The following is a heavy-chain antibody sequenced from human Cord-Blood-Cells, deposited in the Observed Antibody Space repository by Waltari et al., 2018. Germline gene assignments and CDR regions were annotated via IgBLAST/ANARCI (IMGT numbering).Heavy chain of an antibody. CDR2: CDPEDGET. CDR3: ATELELPKPYYYYGMDV. V-gene: IGHV1-24*01. D-gene: IGHD1-7*01. Sequence: QVQLVQSGAEVKKPGASVKVSCKVSGYTLTELSMHWVRQAPGKGLEWMGGCDPEDGETIYAQKCQGRVTMTEDTSTDTAYMELSSRRSEDTAVYYCATELELPKPYYYYGMDVWGQGTTVTVSS. J-gene: IGHJ6*02. CDR1: GYTLTELS.